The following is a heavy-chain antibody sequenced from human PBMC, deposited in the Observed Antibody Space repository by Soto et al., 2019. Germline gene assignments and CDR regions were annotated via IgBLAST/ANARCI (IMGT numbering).Heavy chain of an antibody. J-gene: IGHJ4*02. Sequence: QVQLQESGPGLVKPSGTLSLTCAVSGGSISSSNWWSWVRQPPGKGLQWIGEIYHSGSTNYIPSLKSPVTISVDKSRNQFSLKLSSVTAADTAVYYCATRWGEGRVDYWGQGTLVTVSS. CDR1: GGSISSSNW. D-gene: IGHD3-16*01. CDR3: ATRWGEGRVDY. CDR2: IYHSGST. V-gene: IGHV4-4*02.